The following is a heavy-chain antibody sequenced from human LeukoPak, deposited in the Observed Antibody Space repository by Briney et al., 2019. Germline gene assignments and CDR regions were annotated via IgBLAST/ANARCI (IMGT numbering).Heavy chain of an antibody. Sequence: GASVKVSCKASGYTFTVYNMHWGRDTPGQGLEWVGWISAYNGNTNYAQTLKGRVTMTTDTSTSTAYMELRSVRSDDTAVYYCVRAKRWLFDYWGQGTLVTVSS. J-gene: IGHJ4*02. CDR3: VRAKRWLFDY. D-gene: IGHD4-23*01. V-gene: IGHV1-18*04. CDR1: GYTFTVYN. CDR2: ISAYNGNT.